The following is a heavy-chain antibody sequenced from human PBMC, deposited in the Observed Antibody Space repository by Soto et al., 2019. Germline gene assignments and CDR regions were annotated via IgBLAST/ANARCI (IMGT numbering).Heavy chain of an antibody. V-gene: IGHV3-9*01. CDR2: ISWNSGSI. CDR3: AKGMYYYGSGSYYDQIGYMDV. J-gene: IGHJ6*03. CDR1: GFTFDDYA. D-gene: IGHD3-10*01. Sequence: GGSLRLSCAASGFTFDDYAMHWVRQAPGKGLEWVSGISWNSGSIGYADSVKGRFTISRDNAKNSLYLQMNSLRAEDTALYYCAKGMYYYGSGSYYDQIGYMDVWGKGTTVTVSS.